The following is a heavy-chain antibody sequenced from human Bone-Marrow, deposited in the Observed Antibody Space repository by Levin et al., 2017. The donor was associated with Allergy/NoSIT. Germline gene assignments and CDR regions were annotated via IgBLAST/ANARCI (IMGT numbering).Heavy chain of an antibody. CDR1: GGTFSSYA. CDR2: IIPIFGTA. CDR3: ARGYSSGWYDTNWFDP. V-gene: IGHV1-69*13. J-gene: IGHJ5*02. D-gene: IGHD6-19*01. Sequence: SVKVSCKASGGTFSSYAVSWVRQAPGQGLEWMGGIIPIFGTANYAQKFQGRVTITADESTSTAYMELSSLRSEDTAVYYCARGYSSGWYDTNWFDPWGQGTLVTVSS.